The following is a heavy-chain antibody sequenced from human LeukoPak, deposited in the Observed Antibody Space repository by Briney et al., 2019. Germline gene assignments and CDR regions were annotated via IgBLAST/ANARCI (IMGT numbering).Heavy chain of an antibody. CDR3: ARVFDS. V-gene: IGHV4-39*07. Sequence: KPSETLSLTCTVSGGSVSTSDYYWGWLRQSPVKGLEWIGDVFYTGKTNYNPSLRGRATISIDTSKNQFSLKLTYVTAADSAVYYCARVFDSWGQGTLVTVSS. CDR2: VFYTGKT. J-gene: IGHJ4*02. CDR1: GGSVSTSDYY.